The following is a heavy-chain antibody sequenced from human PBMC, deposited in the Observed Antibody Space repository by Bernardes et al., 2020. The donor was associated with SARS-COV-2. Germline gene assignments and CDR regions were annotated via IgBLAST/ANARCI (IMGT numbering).Heavy chain of an antibody. CDR1: GFTFANYW. Sequence: ASVKVSCKASGFTFANYWIHWVRQAPGQGLEWVGIINPNGDVTIYAQKFQDRVTLTRDTSTGTAYMDLSSLSSEDTAVYYCARDNSNLEVRGAEKPDGWWFDPWGQGTLVTVSS. J-gene: IGHJ5*02. V-gene: IGHV1-46*01. D-gene: IGHD1-7*01. CDR2: INPNGDVT. CDR3: ARDNSNLEVRGAEKPDGWWFDP.